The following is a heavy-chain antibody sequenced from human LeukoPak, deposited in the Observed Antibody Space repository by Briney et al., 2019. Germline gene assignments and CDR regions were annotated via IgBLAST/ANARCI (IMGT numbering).Heavy chain of an antibody. Sequence: GGSLRLSCAASGFTFSDYAMHWVRQAPGKGLEYVSAINSNGGTTYYADSVRGRFTISRDNSKNTLYLQMNSLRAEDTAVYYCAKDPYYYDSSGYFHDLDYWGQGTLVTVSS. J-gene: IGHJ4*02. CDR3: AKDPYYYDSSGYFHDLDY. V-gene: IGHV3-64*02. CDR2: INSNGGTT. D-gene: IGHD3-22*01. CDR1: GFTFSDYA.